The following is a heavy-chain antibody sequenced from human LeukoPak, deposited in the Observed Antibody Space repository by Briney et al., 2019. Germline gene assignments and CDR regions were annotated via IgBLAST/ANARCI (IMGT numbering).Heavy chain of an antibody. CDR1: GFTVSSNY. J-gene: IGHJ5*02. CDR2: IKQDGSEK. V-gene: IGHV3-7*03. D-gene: IGHD3-16*02. Sequence: GGSLRLSCAASGFTVSSNYMSWVRQAPGKGLEWVANIKQDGSEKYYVDSVKGRFTISRDSAKNSLYLQMNSLRAEDTAVYYCARDWDYGSGSYRYNWFDPWGQGTLVTVSS. CDR3: ARDWDYGSGSYRYNWFDP.